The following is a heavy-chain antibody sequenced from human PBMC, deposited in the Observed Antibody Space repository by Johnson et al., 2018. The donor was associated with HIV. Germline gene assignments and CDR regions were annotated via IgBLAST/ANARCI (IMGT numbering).Heavy chain of an antibody. V-gene: IGHV3-11*04. CDR1: GFTFSDYY. CDR2: ISKSGSTI. D-gene: IGHD1-26*01. CDR3: ARVRRREQKLDAFDI. J-gene: IGHJ3*02. Sequence: QVQLVESGGGLVKPGGSLRLSCAASGFTFSDYYMTWIRQAPGTGLEWISYISKSGSTIYYDDSVKGRFTISRDKSKNTLYLQMNSLRAEDTAVYYCARVRRREQKLDAFDIWGQGTMVTVSS.